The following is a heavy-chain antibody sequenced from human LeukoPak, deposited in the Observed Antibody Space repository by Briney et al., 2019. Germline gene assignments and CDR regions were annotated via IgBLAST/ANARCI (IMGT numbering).Heavy chain of an antibody. CDR2: IRYDGSNK. CDR1: GFTFSNYG. V-gene: IGHV3-33*08. CDR3: ARPPWATVGDAFDI. J-gene: IGHJ3*02. D-gene: IGHD1-26*01. Sequence: PGRSLRLSCAASGFTFSNYGMHWVRQAPGKGLEWVAFIRYDGSNKYYADSVKGRFTISRDNSKNTLYLQMNSLRAEDTAVYYCARPPWATVGDAFDIWGQGTMVTVSS.